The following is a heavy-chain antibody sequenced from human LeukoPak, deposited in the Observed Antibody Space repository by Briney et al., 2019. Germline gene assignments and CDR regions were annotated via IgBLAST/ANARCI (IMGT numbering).Heavy chain of an antibody. CDR1: GFTFSSYG. V-gene: IGHV3-33*06. CDR2: IWYDGSNK. CDR3: AKGGGFGSGSYYPDY. Sequence: GGSLRLSCAASGFTFSSYGMHWVRQAPGKGLEWVAVIWYDGSNKYYADSVKGRFTISRDNSKNTLYLQMNSLRAEDTAVYYCAKGGGFGSGSYYPDYWGQGSLVTVSS. J-gene: IGHJ4*02. D-gene: IGHD3-10*01.